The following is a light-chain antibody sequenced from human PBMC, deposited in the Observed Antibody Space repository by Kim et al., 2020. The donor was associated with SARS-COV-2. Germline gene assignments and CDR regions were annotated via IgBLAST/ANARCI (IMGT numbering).Light chain of an antibody. CDR1: GLGHKY. CDR2: QDT. Sequence: SYELTQPPSVSVSPGQTASITCSGDGLGHKYVCWYRHKPGQSPEVVIYQDTQRPSGIPERFSGSNSGNTATLTISGTQDVDEADYYCQVWDSSTTVFGVGSQRTVL. J-gene: IGLJ2*01. V-gene: IGLV3-1*01. CDR3: QVWDSSTTV.